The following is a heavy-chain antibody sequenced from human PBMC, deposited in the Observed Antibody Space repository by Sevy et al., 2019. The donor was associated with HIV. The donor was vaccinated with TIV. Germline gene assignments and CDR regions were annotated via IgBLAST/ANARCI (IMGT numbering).Heavy chain of an antibody. D-gene: IGHD5-12*01. V-gene: IGHV1-46*01. CDR1: GYTFTKYY. CDR3: ARGSSGSQPFDY. Sequence: ASVKVSCEASGYTFTKYYIHWVRQARGQGLGWMGIINPNDGGTTYAQKFQGRVTMTRDTSTTTVYMELTSLRSEDTAVYSCARGSSGSQPFDYWGQGTLVTVSS. J-gene: IGHJ4*02. CDR2: INPNDGGT.